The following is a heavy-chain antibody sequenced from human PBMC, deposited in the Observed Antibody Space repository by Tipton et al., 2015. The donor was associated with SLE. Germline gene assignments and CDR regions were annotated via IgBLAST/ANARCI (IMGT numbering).Heavy chain of an antibody. CDR3: ARDMVRGCLDY. V-gene: IGHV4-39*07. J-gene: IGHJ4*02. Sequence: TLSLTCTVSGGSISSSSYYWGWIRQPPGKGLEWIGSIYYSGSTHYNPSLKSRVTISVDTSKNQFSLKLSSVTAADTAVYYCARDMVRGCLDYWGQGTLVTVSS. CDR2: IYYSGST. CDR1: GGSISSSSYY. D-gene: IGHD3-10*01.